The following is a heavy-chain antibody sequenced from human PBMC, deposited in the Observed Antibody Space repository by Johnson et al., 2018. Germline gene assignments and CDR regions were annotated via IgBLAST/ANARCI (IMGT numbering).Heavy chain of an antibody. CDR2: ISYDGNHK. D-gene: IGHD1-26*01. CDR1: GFSFSTYT. V-gene: IGHV3-30-3*01. J-gene: IGHJ3*02. CDR3: ARSWPSGSYWLGAFES. Sequence: QVQLVESGGGVVQPGRSLRVSCAASGFSFSTYTMHWVRQAPGKGLEWVAIISYDGNHKFYADSVKGRFTISRDNSKNTLYLQMNSLSTHDTAVYYCARSWPSGSYWLGAFESWGQGTMVTVSS.